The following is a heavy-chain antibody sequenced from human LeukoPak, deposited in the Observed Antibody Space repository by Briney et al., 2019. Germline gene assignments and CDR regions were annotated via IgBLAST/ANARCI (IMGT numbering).Heavy chain of an antibody. CDR2: IYSGGST. CDR1: GFAVSSNH. Sequence: PGGFLRLSCAASGFAVSSNHMSWVRQAPGKGLEWVSVIYSGGSTYYAESVKGRFTISRDNSKNTLYLQMNTLRAEDTAVYYCARDSGFGEFNNYWGQGTLVTVSS. D-gene: IGHD3-10*01. J-gene: IGHJ4*02. CDR3: ARDSGFGEFNNY. V-gene: IGHV3-66*01.